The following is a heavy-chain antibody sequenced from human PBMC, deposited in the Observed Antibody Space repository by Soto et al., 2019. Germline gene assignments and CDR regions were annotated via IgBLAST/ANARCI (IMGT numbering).Heavy chain of an antibody. J-gene: IGHJ4*02. Sequence: GGSLRLSCAASGFTFDDYGMNWVRQAPGKRLEWVSFISFSGNTIYYADSVRGRFTISRGNAKSTLFLQMNSLRDDDTATYYCARRLDPLQYSDYWGRGTLVTVSS. V-gene: IGHV3-48*02. CDR2: ISFSGNTI. CDR3: ARRLDPLQYSDY. CDR1: GFTFDDYG. D-gene: IGHD5-18*01.